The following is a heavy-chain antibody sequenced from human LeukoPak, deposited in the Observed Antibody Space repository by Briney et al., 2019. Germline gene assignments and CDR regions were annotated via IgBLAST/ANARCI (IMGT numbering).Heavy chain of an antibody. J-gene: IGHJ4*02. D-gene: IGHD2-15*01. CDR2: ISTNGNS. CDR3: ARSPRFCSGGSCASVWYFHH. V-gene: IGHV4-4*07. CDR1: GGSINDYY. Sequence: SETLSLTCTVSGGSINDYYWSWIRQPAGKGLEWIGRISTNGNSNYNPSLKGRVTMSIDTSKKNFSLRVTSLTAADTAVYYCARSPRFCSGGSCASVWYFHHWGPGTLVTVSS.